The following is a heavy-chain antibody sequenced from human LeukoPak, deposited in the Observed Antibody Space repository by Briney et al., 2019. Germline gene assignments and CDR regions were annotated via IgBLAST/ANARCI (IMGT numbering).Heavy chain of an antibody. V-gene: IGHV1-18*01. CDR1: GYTFTSYG. D-gene: IGHD6-13*01. CDR2: ISAYNGNT. J-gene: IGHJ6*03. CDR3: ARAKKQNYYYYYYMDV. Sequence: ASVTVSCKASGYTFTSYGISWVRQAPGQGLEWMGWISAYNGNTNYAQKLQGRVTMTTDTSTSTAYMELRSLRSDDTAVYYCARAKKQNYYYYYYMDVWGKGTTVTVSS.